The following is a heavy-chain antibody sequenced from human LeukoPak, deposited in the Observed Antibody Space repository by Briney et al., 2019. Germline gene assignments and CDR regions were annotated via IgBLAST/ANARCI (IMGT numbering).Heavy chain of an antibody. Sequence: SETLSLTCTVSGGSISSYYWSWIRQPPGKGLEWIGYIYYSGSTNYNPSLKSRVTISVDTSKNQFSLKLSSLTAADTAVYYCASGVPIPDYWGQGTLVTVSS. CDR1: GGSISSYY. CDR3: ASGVPIPDY. CDR2: IYYSGST. V-gene: IGHV4-59*01. D-gene: IGHD3-3*01. J-gene: IGHJ4*02.